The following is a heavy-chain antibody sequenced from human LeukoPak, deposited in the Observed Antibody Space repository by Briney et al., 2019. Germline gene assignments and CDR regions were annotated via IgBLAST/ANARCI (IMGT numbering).Heavy chain of an antibody. CDR2: LNPHTGDT. Sequence: ASVEVSCKASGYTFTSYDINWVRQAPGQGLEWMGWLNPHTGDTNSAQNFQGRLTLTRDTSINTVFMDLSSLRVDDTAVYYCARDWDKKDFWGSGNYLGPLDHWGPGTLVTVPS. CDR3: ARDWDKKDFWGSGNYLGPLDH. V-gene: IGHV1-2*02. D-gene: IGHD3-10*01. J-gene: IGHJ4*02. CDR1: GYTFTSYD.